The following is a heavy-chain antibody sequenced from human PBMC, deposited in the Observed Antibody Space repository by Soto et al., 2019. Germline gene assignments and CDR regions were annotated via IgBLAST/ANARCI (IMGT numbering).Heavy chain of an antibody. CDR2: IIPIFGRA. D-gene: IGHD6-6*01. CDR3: ARVVESEQLVNVLVY. V-gene: IGHV1-69*01. Sequence: QVQLVQSGAEVKKPGSSVKVSCKASGGTFSSYAISWVRQAPGQGLEWMGGIIPIFGRANYAQKFQGRVTITADESTSTAYMELSSLRSEDTAVYYCARVVESEQLVNVLVYWGQGTLVTVSS. J-gene: IGHJ4*02. CDR1: GGTFSSYA.